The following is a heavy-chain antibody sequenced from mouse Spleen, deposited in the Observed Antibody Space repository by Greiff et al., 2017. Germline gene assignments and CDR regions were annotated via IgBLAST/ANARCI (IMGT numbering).Heavy chain of an antibody. V-gene: IGHV1-53*01. D-gene: IGHD2-14*01. CDR2: INPSNGGT. Sequence: QVQLQQSGTELVKPGASVKLSCKASGYTFTSYWMHWVKQRPGQGLEWIGNINPSNGGTNYNEKFKSKATLTVDKSSSTAYMQLSSLTSEDSAVYYCARGDRYDVDWYFDVWGAGTTVTVSS. CDR1: GYTFTSYW. CDR3: ARGDRYDVDWYFDV. J-gene: IGHJ1*01.